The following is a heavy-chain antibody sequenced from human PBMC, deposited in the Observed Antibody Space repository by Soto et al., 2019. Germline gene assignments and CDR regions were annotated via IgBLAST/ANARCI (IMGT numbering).Heavy chain of an antibody. Sequence: EVQLLQSGGGLVQPGGSLRLSCAASGFTFGSYAMSWVRQAPGKGLEWVSAISGSGGSTYYADSVKGRFTISRDNSKSTLYLQMNSLRAEDTAVYYCANPGYCSGGCCSRFDYWGQGTLVTVSS. J-gene: IGHJ4*02. CDR2: ISGSGGST. CDR3: ANPGYCSGGCCSRFDY. V-gene: IGHV3-23*01. D-gene: IGHD2-15*01. CDR1: GFTFGSYA.